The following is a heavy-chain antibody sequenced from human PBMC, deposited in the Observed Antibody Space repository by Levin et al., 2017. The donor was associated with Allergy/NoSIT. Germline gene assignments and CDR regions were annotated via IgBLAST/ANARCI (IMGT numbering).Heavy chain of an antibody. J-gene: IGHJ3*02. V-gene: IGHV4-31*03. D-gene: IGHD1-1*01. Sequence: PSQTLSLTCTVSGGSITRGGYYWSWIRQHPGKGLEWIGYIYYSGSTYYNPSLKSRVTISVDTPKNQFSLKLSSVTAADTAVYYCARDRDGTTSNVFNIWGPGTMITVSS. CDR3: ARDRDGTTSNVFNI. CDR1: GGSITRGGYY. CDR2: IYYSGST.